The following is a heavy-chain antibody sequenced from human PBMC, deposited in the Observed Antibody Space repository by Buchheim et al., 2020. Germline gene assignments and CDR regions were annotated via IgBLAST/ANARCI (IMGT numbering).Heavy chain of an antibody. CDR3: ERDVAYCGGDCYSGNWFDP. Sequence: QLQLQESGPGLVKPSETLSLTCTVSGGSISSSSYYWGWIRQPPGKGLECIGSIYYSGSTYYNPSLKSRVTIYVDTSKNQFSLKLRSVTAADTAVYHCERDVAYCGGDCYSGNWFDPWGQGTL. V-gene: IGHV4-39*01. CDR2: IYYSGST. CDR1: GGSISSSSYY. D-gene: IGHD2-21*02. J-gene: IGHJ5*02.